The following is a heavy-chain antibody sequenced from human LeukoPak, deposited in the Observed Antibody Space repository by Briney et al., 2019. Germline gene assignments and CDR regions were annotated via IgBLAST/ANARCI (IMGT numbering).Heavy chain of an antibody. Sequence: SETLSLTCTVSGASVSSHYWSWLRQPPEEGLEWIGFVFYGVSTFYNPSLRSRVTISVDTSKKQASLKLSSVTAADTGVYYCARLHCSSTSCYDYYYYYMDVWGKGTTVIVSS. J-gene: IGHJ6*03. CDR2: VFYGVST. CDR1: GASVSSHY. CDR3: ARLHCSSTSCYDYYYYYMDV. V-gene: IGHV4-59*08. D-gene: IGHD2-2*01.